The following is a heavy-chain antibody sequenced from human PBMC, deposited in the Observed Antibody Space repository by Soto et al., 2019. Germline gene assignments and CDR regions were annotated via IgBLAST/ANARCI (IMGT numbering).Heavy chain of an antibody. CDR2: ISGSGGST. V-gene: IGHV3-23*01. D-gene: IGHD3-16*01. Sequence: EVQLLESGGGLVQPEGSLRLSCAASGFTFSSYAMSWVRQAPGKGLEWVSAISGSGGSTYYADSVKGRFTITRDNSRNTLYLQMNSLRAADTAVYYCAKDLFGPAVFTDWDYWGQGTLVTVSS. CDR1: GFTFSSYA. CDR3: AKDLFGPAVFTDWDY. J-gene: IGHJ4*02.